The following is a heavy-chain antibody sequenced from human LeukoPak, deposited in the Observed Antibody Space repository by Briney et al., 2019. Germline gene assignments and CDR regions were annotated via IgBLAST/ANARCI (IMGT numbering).Heavy chain of an antibody. J-gene: IGHJ4*02. CDR1: GFTFSSYA. CDR3: ARDWTRGKIAALDY. D-gene: IGHD6-6*01. CDR2: ISYDGSNK. V-gene: IGHV3-30*01. Sequence: GGSLRLSCAASGFTFSSYAMHWVRQAPGKGLEWVAVISYDGSNKYYADSVKGRFTIPRDNSKNTLYLQMNSLRAEDTAVYYCARDWTRGKIAALDYWGQGTLVTVSS.